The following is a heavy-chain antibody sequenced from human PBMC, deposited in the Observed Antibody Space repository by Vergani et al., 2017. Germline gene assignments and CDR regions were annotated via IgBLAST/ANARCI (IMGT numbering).Heavy chain of an antibody. CDR2: ISAYNGNT. D-gene: IGHD2-15*01. V-gene: IGHV1-18*01. J-gene: IGHJ6*02. Sequence: QVQLVQSGAEVKKPGASVKVSCKASGYTFTSYGISWVRQAPGQGLEWMGWISAYNGNTNYAQKLQGRVTMTTDTSTSTAYMELRSLRSDDTAVYYWARVHGPVVVAATVNYYGMDVWGQGTTVTVAS. CDR3: ARVHGPVVVAATVNYYGMDV. CDR1: GYTFTSYG.